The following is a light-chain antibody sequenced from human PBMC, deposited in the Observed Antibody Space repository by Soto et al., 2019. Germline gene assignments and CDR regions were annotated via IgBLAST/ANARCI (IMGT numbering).Light chain of an antibody. CDR2: DVS. CDR3: SSYTTSNTRQIV. V-gene: IGLV2-14*01. Sequence: QSVLTQPASLSGAPGPSITISRTGTSSDVGGYNYVSWYQQHPGKAPKFMIYDVSNRPSGVSNRFSGSKSGNTASLTISGLQAEDEADYYCSSYTTSNTRQIVFGTGTKVTVL. CDR1: SSDVGGYNY. J-gene: IGLJ1*01.